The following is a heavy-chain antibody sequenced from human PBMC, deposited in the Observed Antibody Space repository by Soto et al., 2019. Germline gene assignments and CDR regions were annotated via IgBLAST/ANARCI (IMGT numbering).Heavy chain of an antibody. D-gene: IGHD3-10*01. CDR1: GGSISSYY. V-gene: IGHV4-59*01. Sequence: SETLSLTCTVSGGSISSYYWSWIRQPPGKGLEWIGYIYYSGSTNYNPSLKSRVTISVDTSKNQFSLKLSSVTAADTAVYYCARGTIGSACFDYWGQGTLVTVSS. CDR2: IYYSGST. CDR3: ARGTIGSACFDY. J-gene: IGHJ4*02.